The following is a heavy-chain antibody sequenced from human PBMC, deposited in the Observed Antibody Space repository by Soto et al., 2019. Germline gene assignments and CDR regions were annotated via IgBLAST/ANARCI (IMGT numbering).Heavy chain of an antibody. J-gene: IGHJ6*02. V-gene: IGHV3-66*01. Sequence: GGSLRLSCAASGFTVSTYYMSWVRQAPGKGLEWVSVIHSAGDTYYADSVKGRFTIFRDTSKNTLYLQMNSLRDEDTAVYYCARDRGGHYGMDVWGQGTTVTVSS. CDR3: ARDRGGHYGMDV. CDR2: IHSAGDT. D-gene: IGHD3-10*01. CDR1: GFTVSTYY.